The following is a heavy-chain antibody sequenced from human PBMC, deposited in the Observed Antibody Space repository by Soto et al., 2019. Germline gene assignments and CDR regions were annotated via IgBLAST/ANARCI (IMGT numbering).Heavy chain of an antibody. J-gene: IGHJ4*02. CDR2: IIPILSMS. D-gene: IGHD3-10*01. CDR1: GGTFSSYT. CDR3: ARSYGSGSRPFDY. V-gene: IGHV1-69*02. Sequence: QVQLVQSGAEVKNPGSSVRVSCKASGGTFSSYTLNWVRQAPGQGLEWMGRIIPILSMSTYAQKFQGRVSSIADKSTTTAYMTLSSRRSDDTAIYYCARSYGSGSRPFDYWGQGTLVTVSS.